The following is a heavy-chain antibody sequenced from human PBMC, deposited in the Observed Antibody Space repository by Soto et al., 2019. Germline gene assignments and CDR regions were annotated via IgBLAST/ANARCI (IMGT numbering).Heavy chain of an antibody. J-gene: IGHJ6*02. CDR2: IIPIFGTA. CDR3: AKVRYSSPMGYYYGMDV. D-gene: IGHD6-19*01. CDR1: RVAFSKFI. V-gene: IGHV1-69*13. Sequence: SVKVSCKASRVAFSKFIVTWVRQAPGLGLEWVGGIIPIFGTANYAQKFQGRVTITADESTSTSYMEVNSLRSEDTAVYYCAKVRYSSPMGYYYGMDVWGQGTTVTVSS.